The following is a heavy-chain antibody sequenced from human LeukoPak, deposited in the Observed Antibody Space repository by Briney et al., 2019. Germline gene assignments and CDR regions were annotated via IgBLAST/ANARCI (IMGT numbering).Heavy chain of an antibody. CDR3: AKDGQYYDSLTGTATGGFFDY. CDR2: ISYDGSNK. V-gene: IGHV3-30*18. Sequence: GGSLRLSCAASGFTFSSYGMHWVRQAPGKGLEWVAVISYDGSNKYYADSVKGRFTISRDNSKNTLYLQMNSLRAEDTAVYYCAKDGQYYDSLTGTATGGFFDYWGQGTLVTVSS. CDR1: GFTFSSYG. J-gene: IGHJ4*02. D-gene: IGHD3-9*01.